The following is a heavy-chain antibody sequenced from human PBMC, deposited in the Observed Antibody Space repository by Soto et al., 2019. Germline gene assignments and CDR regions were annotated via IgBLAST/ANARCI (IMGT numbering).Heavy chain of an antibody. D-gene: IGHD2-2*01. CDR1: GGTFSSYA. CDR2: IIPISGTA. CDR3: SLTQGSRNRLKIYSYYYYGMDV. Sequence: QVQLVQSGAEVKKPGSSVKVSCKASGGTFSSYAISWVRQAPGQGLEWMGGIIPISGTANYAQKFQGRVTFTPDETNHTGYLEPSRPESEETALYYRSLTQGSRNRLKIYSYYYYGMDVWGQGTTVTVSS. V-gene: IGHV1-69*01. J-gene: IGHJ6*02.